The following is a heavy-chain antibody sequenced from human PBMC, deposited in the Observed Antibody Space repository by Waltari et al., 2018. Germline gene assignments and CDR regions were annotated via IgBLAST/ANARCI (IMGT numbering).Heavy chain of an antibody. CDR2: MSYNGAT. V-gene: IGHV4-39*02. CDR3: ATYIGASIGTAAFDV. Sequence: QLQLQESGPGLGKPSETLSLPCMVSGGSITSNRHYWAWIRQPPGQGLEWIGTMSYNGATYSSPSLKSRVTLSRDTSKNHLSLKLGSVTAADTAVYYCATYIGASIGTAAFDVWGQGTMVTVSS. D-gene: IGHD5-12*01. J-gene: IGHJ3*01. CDR1: GGSITSNRHY.